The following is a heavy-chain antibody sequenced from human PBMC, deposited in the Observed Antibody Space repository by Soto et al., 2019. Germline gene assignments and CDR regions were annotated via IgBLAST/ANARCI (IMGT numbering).Heavy chain of an antibody. V-gene: IGHV4-39*01. D-gene: IGHD1-26*01. CDR1: GGSISSSSYY. CDR2: IYYSGST. J-gene: IGHJ4*02. CDR3: ARRKWDSTLY. Sequence: QLQLQEWGPGLVKPSETMSLTCTVSGGSISSSSYYWGWIRQPPGKGLEWIGSIYYSGSTYYNPSLKSRVTISVDTSKNQFSLKLSSVTAADTAVYYCARRKWDSTLYWGQGTLVTVSS.